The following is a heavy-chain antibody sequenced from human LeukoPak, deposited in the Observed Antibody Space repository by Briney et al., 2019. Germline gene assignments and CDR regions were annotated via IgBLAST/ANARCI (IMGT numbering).Heavy chain of an antibody. CDR2: ISGSGGST. CDR1: GFTFSSYA. CDR3: AKTTIGYSSGRFPGWPVDY. V-gene: IGHV3-23*01. J-gene: IGHJ4*02. D-gene: IGHD6-19*01. Sequence: GGSLRLSCAASGFTFSSYAMSWVRQAPGKGLEWVSAISGSGGSTYDAESVRGRFTISRDNSKNTVYMQMNSLRAEDTAVYYCAKTTIGYSSGRFPGWPVDYWGQGTLVTVSS.